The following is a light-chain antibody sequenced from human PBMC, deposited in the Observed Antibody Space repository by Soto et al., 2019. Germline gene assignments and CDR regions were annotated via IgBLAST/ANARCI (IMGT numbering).Light chain of an antibody. V-gene: IGLV2-14*01. Sequence: QSALTQPASVSGSPGQSITISCTGTSSDVGTYNYVSWYQQHPGNAPKLMIYDVSNRPSGVSDRFSGSKSGNTASLTISGLQAEDEADYYCSSYTSSSTSVVFGGGTNSPS. CDR1: SSDVGTYNY. J-gene: IGLJ2*01. CDR3: SSYTSSSTSVV. CDR2: DVS.